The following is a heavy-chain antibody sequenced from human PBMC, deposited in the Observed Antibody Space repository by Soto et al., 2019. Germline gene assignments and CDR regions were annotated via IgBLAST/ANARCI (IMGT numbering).Heavy chain of an antibody. CDR3: SRGILV. J-gene: IGHJ4*02. V-gene: IGHV4-31*03. CDR2: ISYGGST. Sequence: QVQLQESGPGLVKPSQTLSLTCTVSGGAINSGGYCWSWIRQHPGKGLDWIGCISYGGSTSYNPSLKTRVTLSVDTSKNQFSLTLTSVTAADTAVYYCSRGILVWGQGALITVSS. D-gene: IGHD5-18*01. CDR1: GGAINSGGYC.